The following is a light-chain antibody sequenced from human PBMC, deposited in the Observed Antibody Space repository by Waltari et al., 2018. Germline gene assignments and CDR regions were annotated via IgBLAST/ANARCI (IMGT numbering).Light chain of an antibody. Sequence: QSALTQPASVSGSPGQSITISCTGTSRDVGGYKYVSRYQQYPGKAPKLMISDVNHRPSGVSDRFSGSKSGNTASLTISGLQAEDEADYYCSSYTSGSTLVIFGGGTKLTVL. J-gene: IGLJ2*01. CDR2: DVN. CDR1: SRDVGGYKY. CDR3: SSYTSGSTLVI. V-gene: IGLV2-14*01.